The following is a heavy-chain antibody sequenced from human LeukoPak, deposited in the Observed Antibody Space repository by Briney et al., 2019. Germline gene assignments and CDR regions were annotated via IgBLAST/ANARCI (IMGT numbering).Heavy chain of an antibody. D-gene: IGHD2-2*01. CDR2: IYYSGST. CDR1: RGSISSYC. CDR3: ARHTRY. V-gene: IGHV4-59*08. J-gene: IGHJ4*02. Sequence: SVTLSLTCTVSRGSISSYCWSWIRQPPGKGLEWIGYIYYSGSTNYNPSLKSRVTISVDTSKSQFSLKLSSVTAADTAVYYCARHTRYWGQGTLVTVSS.